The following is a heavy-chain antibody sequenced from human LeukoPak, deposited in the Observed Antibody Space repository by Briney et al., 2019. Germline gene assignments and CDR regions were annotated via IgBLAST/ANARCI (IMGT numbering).Heavy chain of an antibody. CDR1: GGSFSGYY. J-gene: IGHJ6*02. V-gene: IGHV4-34*01. D-gene: IGHD3-10*01. CDR3: ARVLKLWFVKYYGMDV. Sequence: SETLSLTCAVYGGSFSGYYWSWIRQPPGKGLEWIGEINHSGSTNYNPSLKSRVTISVDTSKNQFSLKLSSVTAADTAVYYCARVLKLWFVKYYGMDVWGQGTTVAVSS. CDR2: INHSGST.